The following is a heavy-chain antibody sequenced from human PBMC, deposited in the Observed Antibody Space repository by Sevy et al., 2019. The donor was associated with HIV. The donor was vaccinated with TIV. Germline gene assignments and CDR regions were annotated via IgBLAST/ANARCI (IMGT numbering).Heavy chain of an antibody. V-gene: IGHV1-18*01. Sequence: ASVKVSCKASGYTFTNYGITWVRQAPGQGLEWMGWITTYNGKTNYVENLQGRVTMTTDTSTSTAYMELRSLRSDDTAVYYCARVHGLVPAAIYPNYGMDVWGQRTTVTVSS. J-gene: IGHJ6*02. CDR2: ITTYNGKT. CDR1: GYTFTNYG. D-gene: IGHD2-2*01. CDR3: ARVHGLVPAAIYPNYGMDV.